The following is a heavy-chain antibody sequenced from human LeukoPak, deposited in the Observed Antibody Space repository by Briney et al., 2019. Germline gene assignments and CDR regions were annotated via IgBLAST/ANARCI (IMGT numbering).Heavy chain of an antibody. J-gene: IGHJ4*02. Sequence: GGSLRLSCAASGFTFDDHGMNWVRQAPGKGLEWVSGINWNGGTTGYVDSVKGRFTISRDNAKNSLYLQMNSLRAEDTAVYYCAKGEWELLPFYFDYWGQGTLVTVSS. D-gene: IGHD1-26*01. V-gene: IGHV3-20*04. CDR1: GFTFDDHG. CDR3: AKGEWELLPFYFDY. CDR2: INWNGGTT.